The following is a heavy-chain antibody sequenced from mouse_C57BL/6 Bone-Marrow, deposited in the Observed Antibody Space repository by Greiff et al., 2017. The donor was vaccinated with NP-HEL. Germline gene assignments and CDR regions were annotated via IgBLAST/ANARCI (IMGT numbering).Heavy chain of an antibody. D-gene: IGHD3-2*02. CDR2: INPNNGGT. CDR3: ARWAAQATLAY. Sequence: VQLQQSGPELVKPGASVKIPCKASGYTFTDYNMDWVKQSHGKSLEWIGDINPNNGGTIYNQKFKGKATLTVDKSSSTAYMELRSLTSEDTAVYYCARWAAQATLAYWGQGTLVTVSA. CDR1: GYTFTDYN. J-gene: IGHJ3*01. V-gene: IGHV1-18*01.